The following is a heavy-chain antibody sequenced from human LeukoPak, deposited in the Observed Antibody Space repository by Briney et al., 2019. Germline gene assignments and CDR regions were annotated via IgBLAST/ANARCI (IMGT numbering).Heavy chain of an antibody. CDR2: IYTSGST. Sequence: SETLSLTCTVSGGSISSYYWSWTRQPAGKGLEWIGRIYTSGSTNYNPSLKSRVTMSVDTSKNQFSLKLSSVTAADTAVYYCARGPGYCSSTSCYTDYYGMDVWGQGTTVTVSS. D-gene: IGHD2-2*02. CDR3: ARGPGYCSSTSCYTDYYGMDV. V-gene: IGHV4-4*07. J-gene: IGHJ6*02. CDR1: GGSISSYY.